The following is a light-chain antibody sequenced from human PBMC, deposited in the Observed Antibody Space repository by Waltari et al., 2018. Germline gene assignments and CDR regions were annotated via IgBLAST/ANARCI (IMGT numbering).Light chain of an antibody. J-gene: IGLJ2*01. CDR1: SSDVGDYNY. CDR2: DVS. V-gene: IGLV2-14*03. Sequence: QSALTQPASVSGSPGQSITISCTGTSSDVGDYNYVSWYQRHPGKAPKLIIFDVSNRPAGVSNRFSGSKSGDMASLTISGLQAEDEADYYCSSYTSSSTYVVFGGGTKLTVL. CDR3: SSYTSSSTYVV.